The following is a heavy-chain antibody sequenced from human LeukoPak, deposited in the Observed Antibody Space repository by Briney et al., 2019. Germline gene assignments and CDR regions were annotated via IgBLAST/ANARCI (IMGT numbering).Heavy chain of an antibody. J-gene: IGHJ4*02. CDR2: IGPTGRST. V-gene: IGHV3-23*01. CDR1: GFTFSTYT. Sequence: GGTLRLSCAASGFTFSTYTMTWVRQAPGKGLEWVSAIGPTGRSTYYADSVRGRFTISRDNSKNTLYLQLNTLRAEDTAIYYCAIDPMVRGATYDCWGQGTLVTVSS. D-gene: IGHD3-10*01. CDR3: AIDPMVRGATYDC.